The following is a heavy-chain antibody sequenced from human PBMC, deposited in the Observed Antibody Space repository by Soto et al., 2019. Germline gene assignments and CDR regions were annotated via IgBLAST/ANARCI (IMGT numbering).Heavy chain of an antibody. CDR1: GYTFTSYG. V-gene: IGHV1-18*01. D-gene: IGHD6-19*01. J-gene: IGHJ3*02. CDR2: VSAYNGNT. Sequence: QVQLVQSGAEVKKPGASVKVSCKASGYTFTSYGISWVRQAPGQGLEWMGWVSAYNGNTNYAQKLQGRVTMTTDTSTSTAYMELRSLRSDDTAVYYCARESFGSSGWYPDAFDIWGQGTMVTVSS. CDR3: ARESFGSSGWYPDAFDI.